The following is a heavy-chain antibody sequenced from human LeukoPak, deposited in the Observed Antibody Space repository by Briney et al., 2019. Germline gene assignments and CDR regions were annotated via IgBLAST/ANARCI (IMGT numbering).Heavy chain of an antibody. CDR1: VYTFSRYG. CDR3: AKGLDVYGSGSYYNGPYYFYY. D-gene: IGHD3-10*01. J-gene: IGHJ4*02. Sequence: GGSLRLSCAASVYTFSRYGVSWVRQAPGEGGEWVSAICGSGGSTYYADSVKGRFTISRDNSKNTMYLQMNSLRAEDTAVYYCAKGLDVYGSGSYYNGPYYFYYWGQETLVTVSS. V-gene: IGHV3-23*01. CDR2: ICGSGGST.